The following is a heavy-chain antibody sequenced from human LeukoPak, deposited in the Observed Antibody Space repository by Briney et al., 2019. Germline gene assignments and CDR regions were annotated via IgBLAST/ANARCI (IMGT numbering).Heavy chain of an antibody. Sequence: SETLSLTCSVSGGSINNFFWSWIRQPPGKGLEWIGYVHYSGSSNYSPSLKSRVDISVDTSENQFSLKLTSVTAADTAVYYCACLGGYYESSNSSQLDAFDIWGQGTMVTVSS. CDR3: ACLGGYYESSNSSQLDAFDI. V-gene: IGHV4-59*01. J-gene: IGHJ3*02. CDR2: VHYSGSS. CDR1: GGSINNFF. D-gene: IGHD3-22*01.